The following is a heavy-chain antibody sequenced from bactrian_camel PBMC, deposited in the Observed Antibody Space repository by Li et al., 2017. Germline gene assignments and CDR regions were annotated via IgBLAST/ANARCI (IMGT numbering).Heavy chain of an antibody. CDR3: AAGCERATMTSDFSY. J-gene: IGHJ6*01. Sequence: VQLVESGGGSVQPGGSVRLSCEPSHFFGSAYCMGWFRQAPGKEREGVGDIDSDGTTRYTDSLKGRSTVSLDSGKNTVYLQMNSLNAEDTAMYYCAAGCERATMTSDFSYWGQGTQVTVS. D-gene: IGHD4*01. CDR1: HFFGSAYC. V-gene: IGHV3S53*01. CDR2: IDSDGTT.